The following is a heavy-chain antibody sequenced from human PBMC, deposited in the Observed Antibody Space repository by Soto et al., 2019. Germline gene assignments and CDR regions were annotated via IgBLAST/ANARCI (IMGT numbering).Heavy chain of an antibody. Sequence: QLQLQESGPGLVKPSETLSLTCSVSGDSINSDNYYWGWIRQPPGKGLEWIGSIYYRGNTYYNPPPKTWVTMSLAKAKRRFSLKLISVTAADPAVYFCAGLEGLATISYYFDYWGQGTLVTVSS. J-gene: IGHJ4*02. V-gene: IGHV4-39*01. CDR3: AGLEGLATISYYFDY. CDR1: GDSINSDNYY. CDR2: IYYRGNT. D-gene: IGHD3-9*01.